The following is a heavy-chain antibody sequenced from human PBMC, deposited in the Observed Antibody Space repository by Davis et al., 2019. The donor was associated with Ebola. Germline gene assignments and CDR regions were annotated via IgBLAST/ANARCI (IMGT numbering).Heavy chain of an antibody. J-gene: IGHJ5*02. Sequence: SVQVSCKTSGYTFAVYGISWVRQAPGQGLEWMGGIIPIFGTATYAQRFQGRVTITADEYTSTVYMELSSLRSEDTAVYYCAKDRGDPHVGVDGFDPWGQGTLVSVSS. V-gene: IGHV1-69*13. CDR3: AKDRGDPHVGVDGFDP. CDR2: IIPIFGTA. D-gene: IGHD3-10*01. CDR1: GYTFAVYG.